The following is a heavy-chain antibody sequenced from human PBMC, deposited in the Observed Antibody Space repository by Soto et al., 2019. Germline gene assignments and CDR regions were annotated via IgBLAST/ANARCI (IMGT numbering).Heavy chain of an antibody. CDR1: GGSTISGGYY. CDR2: IYYSGST. V-gene: IGHV4-31*03. Sequence: SETLSLTCTVSGGSTISGGYYWSWIRQHPGKGLEWIGYIYYSGSTYYNPSLKSRVTISVDTSKNQFSLKLSSVTAADTAVYYCAREIVGARSYYYYYGMDVRGQGTTVTVSS. J-gene: IGHJ6*02. D-gene: IGHD1-26*01. CDR3: AREIVGARSYYYYYGMDV.